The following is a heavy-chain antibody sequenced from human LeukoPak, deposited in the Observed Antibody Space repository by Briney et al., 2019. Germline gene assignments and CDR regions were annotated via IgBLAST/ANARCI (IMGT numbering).Heavy chain of an antibody. D-gene: IGHD3-22*01. V-gene: IGHV1-2*02. Sequence: GASVKVSSKTSGYTFTGYYIHWVRQAPGQGLEWMGWINPDSGGTNYAQKFQGRVTMTRDTSISTVYMELSRLRSDDSAMYYCARGRGSWYDSSGSPYIRFDYWGQGTLVTVSS. CDR1: GYTFTGYY. CDR3: ARGRGSWYDSSGSPYIRFDY. CDR2: INPDSGGT. J-gene: IGHJ4*02.